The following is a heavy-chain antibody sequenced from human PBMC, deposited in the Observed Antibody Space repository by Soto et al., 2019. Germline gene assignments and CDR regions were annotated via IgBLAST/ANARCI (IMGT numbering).Heavy chain of an antibody. CDR3: ARDPWGGDYYDSSGYYYFGNYFDY. D-gene: IGHD3-22*01. J-gene: IGHJ4*02. Sequence: VASVKVSCKASGGTFSSYAISWVRQAPGQGLEWMGGIIPIFGTANYAQKFQGRVTITADESTSTAYMELSSLRSEDTAVYYCARDPWGGDYYDSSGYYYFGNYFDYWGQGTLVTVSS. CDR2: IIPIFGTA. V-gene: IGHV1-69*13. CDR1: GGTFSSYA.